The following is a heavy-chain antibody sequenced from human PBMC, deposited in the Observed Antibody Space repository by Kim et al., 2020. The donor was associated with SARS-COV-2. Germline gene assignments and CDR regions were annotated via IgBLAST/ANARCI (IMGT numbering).Heavy chain of an antibody. D-gene: IGHD3-22*01. CDR1: GGSISSGGYY. CDR3: ARATSITMIVVVINAFDI. CDR2: IYYSGST. J-gene: IGHJ3*02. Sequence: SETLSLTCTVSGGSISSGGYYWSWIRQHPGKGLEWIGYIYYSGSTYYNPSLKSRVTISVDTSKNQFSLKLSSVTAADTAVYYCARATSITMIVVVINAFDIWGQVTMVTVSS. V-gene: IGHV4-31*03.